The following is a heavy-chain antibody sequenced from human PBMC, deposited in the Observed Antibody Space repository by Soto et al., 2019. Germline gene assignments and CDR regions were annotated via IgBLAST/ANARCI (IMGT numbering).Heavy chain of an antibody. CDR2: ISGSGGST. J-gene: IGHJ4*02. CDR3: ARFSIYGSGSYFPYSYYFDY. CDR1: GFTFSSYA. V-gene: IGHV3-23*01. Sequence: VGSLRLSCAASGFTFSSYAMSWVRQAPGKGLEWVSAISGSGGSTYYADSVKGRFTISRDNSKNTLYLQMNSLRAEDTAVYYCARFSIYGSGSYFPYSYYFDYWGQGTLVTVSS. D-gene: IGHD3-10*01.